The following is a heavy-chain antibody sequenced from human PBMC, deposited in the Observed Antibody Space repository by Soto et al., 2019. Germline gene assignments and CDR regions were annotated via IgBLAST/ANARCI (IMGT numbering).Heavy chain of an antibody. Sequence: PSETLSLTCNVSGGSISTYYWTWVRQAPGKGLEWIGYISYSGSTNYNPSLKSRLIILLNTSKKQFSPKLSSVTAADTAVYYCARGTRATQYYNYFYGMDVWG. CDR3: ARGTRATQYYNYFYGMDV. CDR2: ISYSGST. V-gene: IGHV4-59*01. CDR1: GGSISTYY. J-gene: IGHJ6*01.